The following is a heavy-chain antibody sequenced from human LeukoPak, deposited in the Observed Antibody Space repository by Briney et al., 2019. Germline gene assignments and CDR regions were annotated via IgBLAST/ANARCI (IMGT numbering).Heavy chain of an antibody. CDR3: ATVRSCSGGNCYYLDY. CDR2: IWYDGSNK. CDR1: GFTFSNYG. D-gene: IGHD2-15*01. Sequence: GGSLRLSCAASGFTFSNYGMYWVRQAPGKGLEWVAIIWYDGSNKYYADSVKGRFTISGDNSKNTLYLQMNSLRAEDTAVYYYATVRSCSGGNCYYLDYWGQGTLVTVSS. V-gene: IGHV3-33*01. J-gene: IGHJ4*02.